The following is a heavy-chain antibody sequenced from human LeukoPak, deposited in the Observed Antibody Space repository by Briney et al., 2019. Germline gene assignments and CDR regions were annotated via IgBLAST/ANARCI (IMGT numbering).Heavy chain of an antibody. J-gene: IGHJ3*01. Sequence: GGSLRLSCAASGFTFSSYWMTWVRQAPRKGLEWVANIRQDESEKYYVDSVKGRFTISRDNAKNSLYLQMNSLRAEETAVYYCARDASYYDSSGYYDAFDVWGQGTIITVSS. CDR3: ARDASYYDSSGYYDAFDV. CDR1: GFTFSSYW. V-gene: IGHV3-7*01. D-gene: IGHD3-22*01. CDR2: IRQDESEK.